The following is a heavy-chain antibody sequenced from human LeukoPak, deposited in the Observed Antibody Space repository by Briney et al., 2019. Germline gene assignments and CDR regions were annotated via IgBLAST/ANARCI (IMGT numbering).Heavy chain of an antibody. CDR1: GFTFSSYE. CDR2: ISSSSSTI. CDR3: AKESEQQLVGLYYYYMDV. J-gene: IGHJ6*03. Sequence: GGSLRLSCAASGFTFSSYEMNWVRQAPGKGLEWVSYISSSSSTIYYADSVKGRFTISRDNAKNSLYLQMNSLRAEDTAVYYCAKESEQQLVGLYYYYMDVWGKGTTVTVSS. D-gene: IGHD6-13*01. V-gene: IGHV3-48*03.